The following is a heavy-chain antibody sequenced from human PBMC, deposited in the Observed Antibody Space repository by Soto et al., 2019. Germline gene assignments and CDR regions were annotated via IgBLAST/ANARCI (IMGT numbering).Heavy chain of an antibody. CDR3: ARDQLSSGLYVWFDP. J-gene: IGHJ5*02. Sequence: SETLSLTCTVSGGSISTYYWNWIRQRPGKGLEWNGYIYYDGSTSYNPSLRSRVTISVDTSKNQFSLILSSVTSADTAVYYCARDQLSSGLYVWFDPWGQGTLVTVSS. V-gene: IGHV4-59*01. CDR2: IYYDGST. D-gene: IGHD6-25*01. CDR1: GGSISTYY.